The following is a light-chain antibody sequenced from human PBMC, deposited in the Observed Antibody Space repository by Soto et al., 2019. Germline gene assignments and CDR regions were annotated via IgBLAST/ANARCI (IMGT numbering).Light chain of an antibody. CDR3: QQYGSSPPYT. J-gene: IGKJ2*01. CDR1: QSVSSSY. V-gene: IGKV3-20*01. CDR2: GAS. Sequence: EIVLTQSPGTLSLSPGERATLSCRASQSVSSSYLAWYQQKPGQAPRLLIYGASNRATGIPDRFSGSGSGTDFTLTISRLEPEDFTVYYCQQYGSSPPYTFGQGTKVESK.